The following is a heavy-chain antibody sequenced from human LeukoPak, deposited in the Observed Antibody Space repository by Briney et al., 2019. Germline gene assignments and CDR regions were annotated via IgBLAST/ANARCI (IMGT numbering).Heavy chain of an antibody. V-gene: IGHV4-59*01. Sequence: SEALSLTCTVSGGSMSTYYWSWIRQPPGKGLEWIGYIYYTGGTNYSPSLKSRVTMSVDTSKNQFSLKLSSVTAADTAVYYCARGGLTRHFDYWGQGPLVPVSS. CDR1: GGSMSTYY. J-gene: IGHJ4*02. CDR2: IYYTGGT. D-gene: IGHD3-16*01. CDR3: ARGGLTRHFDY.